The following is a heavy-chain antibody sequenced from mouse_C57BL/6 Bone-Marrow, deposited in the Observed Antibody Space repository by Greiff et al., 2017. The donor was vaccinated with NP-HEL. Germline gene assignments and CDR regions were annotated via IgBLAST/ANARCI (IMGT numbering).Heavy chain of an antibody. V-gene: IGHV1-69*01. CDR2: IDPSDSYT. D-gene: IGHD1-2*01. J-gene: IGHJ2*01. Sequence: QVQLQQPGAELVMPGASVKLSCKASGYTFTSYWMHWVKQRPGQGLEWIGEIDPSDSYTNYHQKFKGKSTLTVDKSSSTAYMQLSSLTSEDSAVYYCARLLRPQDFDYWGQGTTLTVSS. CDR3: ARLLRPQDFDY. CDR1: GYTFTSYW.